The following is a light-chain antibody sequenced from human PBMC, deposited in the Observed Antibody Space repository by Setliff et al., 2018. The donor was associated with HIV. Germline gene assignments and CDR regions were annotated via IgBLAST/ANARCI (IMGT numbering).Light chain of an antibody. Sequence: QSALTQPASVSGSPGQSITISCTGTSSDVGNYNLVSWYQQHPGNAPKLLIYEVNKRPSGVSHRFSGSKSGNTASLTISGLQADDEADYHCCSYAGSSTFVFGTGTKVTV. CDR2: EVN. CDR3: CSYAGSSTFV. V-gene: IGLV2-23*02. J-gene: IGLJ1*01. CDR1: SSDVGNYNL.